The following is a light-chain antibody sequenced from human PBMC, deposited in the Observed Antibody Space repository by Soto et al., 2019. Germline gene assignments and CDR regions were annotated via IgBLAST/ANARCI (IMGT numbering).Light chain of an antibody. Sequence: EIVLTQSPGTLSLSPGERATLSCRASQSVSSYYLAWYQQKPGQAPRLLIYAASSRATGIPDRFSGGGSGTDFXLXXXXXXXXXXXVYYCQQCGXSPXTFGQGTKV. CDR3: QQCGXSPXT. CDR2: AAS. J-gene: IGKJ1*01. CDR1: QSVSSYY. V-gene: IGKV3-20*01.